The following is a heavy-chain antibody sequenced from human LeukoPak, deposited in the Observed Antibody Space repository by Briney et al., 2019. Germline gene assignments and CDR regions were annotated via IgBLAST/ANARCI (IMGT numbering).Heavy chain of an antibody. CDR1: GDSVFSSSAA. Sequence: SQTLSLTCGISGDSVFSSSAAWSWIRQSPSRGLEWLGRTYYRSKWYNDYAVSVKSRITINPDTSKNQFSLQLNSMTPEDTAVYYCAREGSEGYLFDYWGQGTLVTVSS. J-gene: IGHJ4*02. V-gene: IGHV6-1*01. CDR2: TYYRSKWYN. CDR3: AREGSEGYLFDY. D-gene: IGHD1-1*01.